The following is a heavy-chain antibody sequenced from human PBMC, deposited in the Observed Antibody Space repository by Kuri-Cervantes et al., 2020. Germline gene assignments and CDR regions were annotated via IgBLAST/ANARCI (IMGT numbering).Heavy chain of an antibody. D-gene: IGHD3-3*01. CDR2: INHSGST. J-gene: IGHJ3*02. CDR3: ARGPDSDYDFWSGYYPDAFDI. V-gene: IGHV4-34*01. CDR1: GGSFSGYY. Sequence: SQTLSLTCAVYGGSFSGYYWSWIRQPPGKGLEWIGEINHSGSTNYNPSLKSRVTISVDTPKNQFSLKLSSVTAADTAVYYCARGPDSDYDFWSGYYPDAFDIWGQGTMVTVSS.